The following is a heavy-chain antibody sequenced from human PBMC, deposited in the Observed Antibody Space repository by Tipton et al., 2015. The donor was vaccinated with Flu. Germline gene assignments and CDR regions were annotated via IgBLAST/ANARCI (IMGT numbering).Heavy chain of an antibody. D-gene: IGHD5/OR15-5a*01. J-gene: IGHJ4*02. Sequence: QLVQSGAEVKKPGASVRVSCKASGYIFTTYDINWVRQATGQGLEWMGWMNPDSGDTGYAQKFQGRVTMTRDSSVSSAYLELNSLGSEDTAVYCCARGGRSLPNYDFWGQGTLLTVSS. CDR2: MNPDSGDT. CDR3: ARGGRSLPNYDF. CDR1: GYIFTTYD. V-gene: IGHV1-8*01.